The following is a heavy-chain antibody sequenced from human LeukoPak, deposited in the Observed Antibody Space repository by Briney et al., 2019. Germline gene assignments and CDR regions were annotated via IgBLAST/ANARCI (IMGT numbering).Heavy chain of an antibody. CDR2: INWNGVST. Sequence: GGSLRLSCAASGFTFEDYGMSWVRQAPGKGLESVSGINWNGVSTAYADSVKGRFTISRDNAKNSLYLQMNSLRAEDTALYYCARGGDYSNYLWFDPWGQGTLVTVPS. CDR3: ARGGDYSNYLWFDP. D-gene: IGHD4-11*01. J-gene: IGHJ5*02. CDR1: GFTFEDYG. V-gene: IGHV3-20*04.